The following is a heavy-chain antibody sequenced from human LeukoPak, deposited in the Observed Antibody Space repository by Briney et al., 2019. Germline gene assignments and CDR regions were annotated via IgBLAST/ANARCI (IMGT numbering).Heavy chain of an antibody. V-gene: IGHV1-69*05. CDR3: ASLYSGSYGKQFDY. Sequence: GASVKVSCKASGDTFSSYAISWVRQAPGQGLEWMGGIIPIFGTANYAQKFQGRVTITTDESTSTAYMELSSLRSEDTAVYYCASLYSGSYGKQFDYWGQGTLVTVSS. CDR2: IIPIFGTA. J-gene: IGHJ4*02. D-gene: IGHD1-26*01. CDR1: GDTFSSYA.